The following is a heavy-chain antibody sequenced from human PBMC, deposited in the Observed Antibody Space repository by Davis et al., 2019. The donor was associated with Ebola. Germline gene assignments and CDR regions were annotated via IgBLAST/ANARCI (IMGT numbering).Heavy chain of an antibody. D-gene: IGHD3-22*01. CDR3: AKAQPGLYYYDSSGYPSRADAFDI. Sequence: SLKISCAASGFTFDDYAMHWVRQAPGKGLEWVSGISWNSGSIGYADSVKGRFTISRDNAKNSLYLQMDSLRAEDTALYYCAKAQPGLYYYDSSGYPSRADAFDIWGQGTMVTVSS. CDR2: ISWNSGSI. J-gene: IGHJ3*02. V-gene: IGHV3-9*01. CDR1: GFTFDDYA.